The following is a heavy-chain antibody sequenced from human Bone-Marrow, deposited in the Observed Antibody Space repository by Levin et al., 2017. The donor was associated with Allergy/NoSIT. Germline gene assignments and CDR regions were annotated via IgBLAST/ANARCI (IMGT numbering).Heavy chain of an antibody. CDR2: IHYSGAT. J-gene: IGHJ4*02. V-gene: IGHV4-31*02. Sequence: SQTLSLTCTVSGGSIMSDSYYWSWIRQHPGKGLEWIGYIHYSGATYYNPSLKSRLTMSVDTSKNQFSLNLRSVTPADTAVYYCVRDPFTGLPLHYFDYWGQGTLVTVSP. CDR1: GGSIMSDSYY. D-gene: IGHD3-22*01. CDR3: VRDPFTGLPLHYFDY.